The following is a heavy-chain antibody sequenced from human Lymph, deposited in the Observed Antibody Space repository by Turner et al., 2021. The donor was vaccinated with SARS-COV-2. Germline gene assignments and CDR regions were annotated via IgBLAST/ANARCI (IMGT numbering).Heavy chain of an antibody. D-gene: IGHD1-26*01. Sequence: QVQLVQSGAEVKKPGAPVQVSSKASGYTFTSYAINRVRQATGQGLEWMGWMNPNSGNTGYAQKFQGRVTMTRNITISTAYMELSTLGSEDTAVYYCARGRYSGGGMDVWGQGTTVTVSS. V-gene: IGHV1-8*01. CDR1: GYTFTSYA. CDR3: ARGRYSGGGMDV. CDR2: MNPNSGNT. J-gene: IGHJ6*02.